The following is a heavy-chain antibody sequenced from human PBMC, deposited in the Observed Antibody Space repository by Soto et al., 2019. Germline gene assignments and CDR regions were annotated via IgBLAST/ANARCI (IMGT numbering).Heavy chain of an antibody. J-gene: IGHJ4*02. V-gene: IGHV4-31*03. CDR1: GGSISSGGYY. Sequence: PSEILSLTCTVSGGSISSGGYYWSWVRQHPGKGLEWIGYIYYTGSTYYNPSLKSRVTISVDTSKNQFSLKLSSVTAADTALYYCARVGYRYPPQFYFDYWGQGTLVTVSS. CDR2: IYYTGST. CDR3: ARVGYRYPPQFYFDY. D-gene: IGHD5-18*01.